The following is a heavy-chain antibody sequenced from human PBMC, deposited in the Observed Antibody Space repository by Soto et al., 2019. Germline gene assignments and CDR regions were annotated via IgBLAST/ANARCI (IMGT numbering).Heavy chain of an antibody. Sequence: SETLSLTCTVSGGSISSGDYYWSWIRQPPGKGLEWIGYIYYSGSTYYNPSLKSRVTISVDTSKNQFSLKLSSVTAADTAVYYCARAQLVGYYFDYWGQGTLVTVSS. CDR3: ARAQLVGYYFDY. D-gene: IGHD1-26*01. CDR1: GGSISSGDYY. V-gene: IGHV4-30-4*01. J-gene: IGHJ4*02. CDR2: IYYSGST.